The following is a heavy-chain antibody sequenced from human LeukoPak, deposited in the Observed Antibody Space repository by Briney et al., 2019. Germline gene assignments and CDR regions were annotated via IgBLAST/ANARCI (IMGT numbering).Heavy chain of an antibody. CDR2: IIPIFGTA. D-gene: IGHD3-10*01. CDR1: GGTFSSYA. J-gene: IGHJ4*02. Sequence: ASVKVSCKASGGTFSSYAISWVRQAPGQGLEWMGGIIPIFGTANYAQKFQGRVTITADESTSTAYMELSSLRSEDTAVYYCARGFRGFIRDYFDYWGRGTLVTVSS. V-gene: IGHV1-69*13. CDR3: ARGFRGFIRDYFDY.